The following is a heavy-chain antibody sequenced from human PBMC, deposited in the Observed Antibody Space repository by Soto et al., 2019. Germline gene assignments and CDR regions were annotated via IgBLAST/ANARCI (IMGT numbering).Heavy chain of an antibody. CDR2: TYYRSKWYN. J-gene: IGHJ3*02. V-gene: IGHV6-1*01. D-gene: IGHD3-10*01. CDR3: ARGAFREYGTFDI. Sequence: SQTLSLTCAISGDSVSSNNAAWNWIRQSPSRGLEWLGRTYYRSKWYNDYAGSVKSRITINPDTSKNQFSLQLNFVTPEDTAVYYCARGAFREYGTFDIWGQGTMVTVSS. CDR1: GDSVSSNNAA.